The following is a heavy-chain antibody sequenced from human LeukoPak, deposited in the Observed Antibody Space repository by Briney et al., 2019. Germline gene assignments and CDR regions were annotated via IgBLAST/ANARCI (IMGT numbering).Heavy chain of an antibody. Sequence: KPSETLSLTCTVSGGSISSYYWSWIRQPPGKGLEWIGYIYYSGSTNYNPSLKSRVTISVDTSKNQFSLKLSSVTAADTAVYYCARDGFYCSSTSCYGYYYMDVWGKGTTVTVSS. D-gene: IGHD2-2*01. CDR3: ARDGFYCSSTSCYGYYYMDV. CDR2: IYYSGST. J-gene: IGHJ6*03. V-gene: IGHV4-59*01. CDR1: GGSISSYY.